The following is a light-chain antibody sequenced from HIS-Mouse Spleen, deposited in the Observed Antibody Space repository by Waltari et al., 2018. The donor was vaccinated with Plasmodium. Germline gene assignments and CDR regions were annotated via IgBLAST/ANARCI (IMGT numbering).Light chain of an antibody. CDR3: EAWDSSTVV. J-gene: IGLJ2*01. CDR2: QDT. CDR1: KLVDTY. V-gene: IGLV3-1*01. Sequence: SYELTQPPSVSVSPGQTASITCSGAKLVDTYACWYQQKPGQSPGLVIYQDTKRPSGIPERFSGSNSGNTATLTISGTQAMDGADYYCEAWDSSTVVFGGGTKLTVL.